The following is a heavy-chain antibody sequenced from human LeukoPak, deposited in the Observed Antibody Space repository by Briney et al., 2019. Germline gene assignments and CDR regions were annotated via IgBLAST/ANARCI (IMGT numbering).Heavy chain of an antibody. Sequence: PGGSLRLSCAASGFTFSTSAMNWVRQAPGKGLEWVSSINNVRSHIYYADSVRGRFTISRDNANNVLYLQMNSLRAEDTAVYYCARDRTAAWTDDAFDIWGQGTMVTVSS. V-gene: IGHV3-21*06. D-gene: IGHD6-6*01. CDR3: ARDRTAAWTDDAFDI. CDR2: INNVRSHI. J-gene: IGHJ3*02. CDR1: GFTFSTSA.